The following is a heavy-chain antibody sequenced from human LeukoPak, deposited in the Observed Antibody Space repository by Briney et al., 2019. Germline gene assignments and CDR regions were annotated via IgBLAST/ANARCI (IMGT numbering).Heavy chain of an antibody. CDR3: ARDFSGSYWYAFDI. J-gene: IGHJ3*02. CDR2: IYSGGST. D-gene: IGHD1-26*01. V-gene: IGHV3-66*01. Sequence: GGSLRLSCAASGFTFSSYAMSWVRQAPGKGLEWVSVIYSGGSTYYADSVKGRFTISRDNSKNTLYLQMNSLRAEDTAVYYCARDFSGSYWYAFDIWGQGTMVTVSS. CDR1: GFTFSSYA.